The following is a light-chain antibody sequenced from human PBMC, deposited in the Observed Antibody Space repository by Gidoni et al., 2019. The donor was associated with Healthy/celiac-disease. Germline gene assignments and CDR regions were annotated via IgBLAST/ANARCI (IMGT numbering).Light chain of an antibody. CDR3: QQLGS. V-gene: IGKV3-11*01. CDR1: QSVSSY. CDR2: DAS. J-gene: IGKJ2*04. Sequence: EIVLTQSPATLSLSPGERATLSCRASQSVSSYLAWYQQKPGQAPRLLIYDASNRATGIPARFSGSGSGTDFTLTISSLEPEDFAVYYCQQLGSFXXXTKLEIK.